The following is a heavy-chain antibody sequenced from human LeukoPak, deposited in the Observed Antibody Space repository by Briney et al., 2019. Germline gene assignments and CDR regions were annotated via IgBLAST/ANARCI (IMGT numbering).Heavy chain of an antibody. Sequence: GGSLRLSCAASGFTFSSYSMNWVRQAPGKGLEWVSSISSSSSYIYYADSVKGRFTISRDNAKNSLYLQMNSLRAEDTAVYYCARDESTYYYGSGSSPAPDYWGQGTLVTVSS. J-gene: IGHJ4*02. CDR2: ISSSSSYI. CDR1: GFTFSSYS. D-gene: IGHD3-10*01. CDR3: ARDESTYYYGSGSSPAPDY. V-gene: IGHV3-21*01.